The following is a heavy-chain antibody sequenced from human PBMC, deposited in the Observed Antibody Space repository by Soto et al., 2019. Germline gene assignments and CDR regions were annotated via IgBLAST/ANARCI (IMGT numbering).Heavy chain of an antibody. CDR1: GGSISSYY. V-gene: IGHV4-59*08. D-gene: IGHD3-3*01. CDR3: ASGFDFWSGYSLPYNY. J-gene: IGHJ4*02. CDR2: IYYTGST. Sequence: LSLTCIVSGGSISSYYWSWIRQSPGKGLEWIGYIYYTGSTYYNPSLKSRVTISVDTSKNQFSLKLSSVTAADTAVYYCASGFDFWSGYSLPYNYWGQGTLVTVSS.